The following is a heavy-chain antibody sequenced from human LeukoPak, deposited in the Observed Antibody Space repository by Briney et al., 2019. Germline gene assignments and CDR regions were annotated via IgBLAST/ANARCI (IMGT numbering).Heavy chain of an antibody. CDR3: AKTRIAVAGPYYFDY. CDR1: GFTFSSYA. V-gene: IGHV3-23*01. Sequence: GGSLRLSCAASGFTFSSYAMSWVRQAPGKGLEWVSAISGSGGSTYYADSVEGRFTISRDNSKNTLYLQMNSLRAEDTAVYYCAKTRIAVAGPYYFDYWGQGTLVTVSS. D-gene: IGHD6-19*01. J-gene: IGHJ4*02. CDR2: ISGSGGST.